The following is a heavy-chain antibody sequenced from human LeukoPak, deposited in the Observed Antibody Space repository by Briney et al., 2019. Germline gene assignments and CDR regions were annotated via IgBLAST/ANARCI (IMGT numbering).Heavy chain of an antibody. CDR1: GGSFSAYY. Sequence: SETLSLTCAVYGGSFSAYYWSWIRQSPGKGLQWIAEVDHRGDTNYNPSVKGRVTISVDTSKNQFSLKVTSLTAADTAVYYCARGPTISETGYFDYWGQGTLVTVSS. CDR3: ARGPTISETGYFDY. J-gene: IGHJ4*03. D-gene: IGHD1-1*01. V-gene: IGHV4-34*01. CDR2: VDHRGDT.